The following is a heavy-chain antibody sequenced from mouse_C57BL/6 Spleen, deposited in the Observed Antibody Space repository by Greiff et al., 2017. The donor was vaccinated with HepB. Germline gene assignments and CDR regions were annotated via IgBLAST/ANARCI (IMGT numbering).Heavy chain of an antibody. CDR2: IYPRSGNT. J-gene: IGHJ4*01. V-gene: IGHV1-81*01. CDR3: ARLDSSGYGYAMDY. D-gene: IGHD3-2*02. Sequence: LVESGAELARPGASVKLSCKASGYTFTSYGISWVKQRTGQGLEWIGEIYPRSGNTYYNVKFKGKATLTADKSSSTAYMGLRSLTSEDSAVYFCARLDSSGYGYAMDYWGQGTSVTVSS. CDR1: GYTFTSYG.